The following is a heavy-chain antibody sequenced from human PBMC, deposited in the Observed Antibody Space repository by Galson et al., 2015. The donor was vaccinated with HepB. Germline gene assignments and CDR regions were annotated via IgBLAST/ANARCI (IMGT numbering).Heavy chain of an antibody. CDR2: ISRSSSTI. CDR3: AKGAYMSSYSLYGMDA. J-gene: IGHJ6*02. V-gene: IGHV3-48*01. CDR1: GFTFSIFN. Sequence: LRLSCAASGFTFSIFNMNWVRQAPGRGLEWVSYISRSSSTIYYADSVKGRFTISRDNSKNTVSLQMSSLRAEDTAIYYCAKGAYMSSYSLYGMDAWGQGTTVIVSS. D-gene: IGHD6-6*01.